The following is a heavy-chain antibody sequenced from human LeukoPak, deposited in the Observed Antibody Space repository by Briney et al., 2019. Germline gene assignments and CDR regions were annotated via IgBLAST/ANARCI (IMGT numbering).Heavy chain of an antibody. CDR3: ARDLKSSSPGFDL. CDR2: INPNSGGT. CDR1: GYTFTDYY. Sequence: ASVKVSCKASGYTFTDYYMHWVRQAPGQGLEWMGWINPNSGGTNYAQKFQGRVTMTRDTSISTAYMELSRLRSDDTAVYYCARDLKSSSPGFDLWGRGTLVTVSS. J-gene: IGHJ2*01. D-gene: IGHD6-6*01. V-gene: IGHV1-2*02.